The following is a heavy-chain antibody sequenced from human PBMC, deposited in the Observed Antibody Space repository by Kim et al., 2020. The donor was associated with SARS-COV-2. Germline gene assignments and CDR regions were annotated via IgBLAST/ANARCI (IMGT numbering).Heavy chain of an antibody. CDR1: GFTFSSYA. CDR3: AKLPEKYYYYYYGMDV. CDR2: ISGSGGST. J-gene: IGHJ6*02. V-gene: IGHV3-23*01. Sequence: GGSLRLSCAASGFTFSSYAMSWVRQAPGKGLEWVSAISGSGGSTYYADSVKGRFTISRDNSKNTLYLQINSLRAEDTAVYYCAKLPEKYYYYYYGMDVWGQGTTVTVSS.